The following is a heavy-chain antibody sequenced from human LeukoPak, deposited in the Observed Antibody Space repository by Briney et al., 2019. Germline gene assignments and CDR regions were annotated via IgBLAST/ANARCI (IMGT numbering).Heavy chain of an antibody. CDR1: GFTFSSYA. Sequence: GGSLRLSCAASGFTFSSYAMDWVRQAPGKGLEWVAVISYDGSDKYSADSVKGRFTISRDNSKNTLYLQMNSLRVEDTAVYYCARDTGSQDSSSWYGAVDYWGQGTLVTVSS. D-gene: IGHD6-13*01. J-gene: IGHJ4*02. CDR2: ISYDGSDK. V-gene: IGHV3-30-3*01. CDR3: ARDTGSQDSSSWYGAVDY.